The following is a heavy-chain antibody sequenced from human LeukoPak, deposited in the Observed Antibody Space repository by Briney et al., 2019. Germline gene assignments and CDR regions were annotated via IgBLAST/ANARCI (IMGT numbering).Heavy chain of an antibody. CDR1: GFTVSSNY. V-gene: IGHV3-66*02. Sequence: GGSLRLSCAAFGFTVSSNYMSWVRQAPGKGLDWVSTIYSAGSTYYADSVKGRFTISRDNSKNTLYLQMNSLRAEDTAVYYCAGDGGVAYYFDYWGQGTLVTVSS. J-gene: IGHJ4*02. CDR3: AGDGGVAYYFDY. CDR2: IYSAGST. D-gene: IGHD4-23*01.